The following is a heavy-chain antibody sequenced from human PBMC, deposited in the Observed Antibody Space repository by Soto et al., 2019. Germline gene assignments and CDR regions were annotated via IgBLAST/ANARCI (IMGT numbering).Heavy chain of an antibody. Sequence: GGSLRLSCAASGFPFSSYGMHWVRQAPGKGLERVAVISYDGSNKYYADSVKGRFTISRDNSKNTLYLQMNSLRAEDTAVYYCAKARPYSRISPGSGKDYYDGLEVWGQRTTVTASS. D-gene: IGHD6-13*01. CDR2: ISYDGSNK. V-gene: IGHV3-30*18. CDR1: GFPFSSYG. J-gene: IGHJ6*02. CDR3: AKARPYSRISPGSGKDYYDGLEV.